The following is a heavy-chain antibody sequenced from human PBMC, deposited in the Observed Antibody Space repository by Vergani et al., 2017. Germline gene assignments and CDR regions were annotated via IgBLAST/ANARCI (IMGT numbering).Heavy chain of an antibody. Sequence: EVQLLESGGGLVQPGGSLRLSCAASGFTFSSYAMSWVRQAPGKGLEWVSAISGSGGSTYYADPVKGRFTISRDNSKNTLYLQMNSLRAEDTAVYYCAKRKGKVGATSPEPFDYWGQGTLVTVSS. J-gene: IGHJ4*02. V-gene: IGHV3-23*01. CDR1: GFTFSSYA. CDR2: ISGSGGST. CDR3: AKRKGKVGATSPEPFDY. D-gene: IGHD1-26*01.